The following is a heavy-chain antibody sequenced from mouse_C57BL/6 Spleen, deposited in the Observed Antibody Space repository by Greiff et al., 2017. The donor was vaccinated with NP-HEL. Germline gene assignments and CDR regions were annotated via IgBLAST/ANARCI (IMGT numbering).Heavy chain of an antibody. V-gene: IGHV5-4*01. Sequence: EVKLQESGGGLVKPGGSLKLSCAASGFTFSSYAMSWVRQTPEKRLEWVATISDGGSYTYYPDNVKGRFTISRDNAKNNLYLQMSHLKSEDTAMYYCARDRAYYGSDWYFDVWGTGTTVTVSS. CDR1: GFTFSSYA. J-gene: IGHJ1*03. CDR3: ARDRAYYGSDWYFDV. D-gene: IGHD1-1*01. CDR2: ISDGGSYT.